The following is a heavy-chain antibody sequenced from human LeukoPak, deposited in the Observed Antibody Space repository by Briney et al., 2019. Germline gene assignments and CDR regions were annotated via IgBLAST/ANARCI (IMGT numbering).Heavy chain of an antibody. J-gene: IGHJ5*02. D-gene: IGHD2/OR15-2a*01. V-gene: IGHV4-31*03. Sequence: SETLSLTRTVSGGSISSGGYYWSWIRQHPGKGLEWIGYIYYSGSTYYNPSLKSRVTISVDTSKNQFSLKLSSVTAADTAVYYCARARDFLWFDPWGQGTLVTVSS. CDR2: IYYSGST. CDR3: ARARDFLWFDP. CDR1: GGSISSGGYY.